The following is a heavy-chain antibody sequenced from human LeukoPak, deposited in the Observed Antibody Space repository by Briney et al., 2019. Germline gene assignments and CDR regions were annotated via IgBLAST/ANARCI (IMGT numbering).Heavy chain of an antibody. CDR1: GFTFYDNA. J-gene: IGHJ4*02. D-gene: IGHD3-10*01. V-gene: IGHV3-49*04. CDR2: IRSIGNGGTT. Sequence: PGRSLCLSCSASGFTFYDNAMGWVRPAPGKGRVGGGFIRSIGNGGTTVHAASVEGRFRLCRDDSKSFVYLQMSSRKAEDTAVYYCTRVRSGNDFDYWGQGTLGTVSS. CDR3: TRVRSGNDFDY.